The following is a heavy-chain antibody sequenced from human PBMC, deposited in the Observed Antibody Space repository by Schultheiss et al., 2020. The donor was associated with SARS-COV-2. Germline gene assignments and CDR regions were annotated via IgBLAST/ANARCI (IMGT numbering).Heavy chain of an antibody. V-gene: IGHV3-33*01. D-gene: IGHD2-15*01. Sequence: AGSLRLSCAASEFTFSTYGMHWVRQAPGKGLEWVAVIYYDGSNKYYADSVKGRFTISRDNSRNTLYLQMNSLRAEDTAVYYCAREGVVGAVTGLDVWGQGTTVTVSS. CDR2: IYYDGSNK. J-gene: IGHJ6*02. CDR3: AREGVVGAVTGLDV. CDR1: EFTFSTYG.